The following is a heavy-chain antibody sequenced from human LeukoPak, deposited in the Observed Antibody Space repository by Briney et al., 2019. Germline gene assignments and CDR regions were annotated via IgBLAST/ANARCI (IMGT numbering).Heavy chain of an antibody. D-gene: IGHD3-22*01. Sequence: GGSLRLSCAVSGFTFNNAWLSWVRQAPGKGLEWVGRIKSKTDGGTTDYAAPVKGRFTISRDDSKNTLYLQMNSLKTEDTAVYYCTTPYYYDSSGNSYYYYYGMDVWGQGTTVTVSS. J-gene: IGHJ6*02. CDR2: IKSKTDGGTT. V-gene: IGHV3-15*01. CDR3: TTPYYYDSSGNSYYYYYGMDV. CDR1: GFTFNNAW.